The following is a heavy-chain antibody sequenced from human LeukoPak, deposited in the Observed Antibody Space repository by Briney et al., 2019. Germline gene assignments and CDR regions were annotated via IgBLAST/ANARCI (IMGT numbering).Heavy chain of an antibody. CDR2: IYHSGST. CDR1: GYSISSGYY. V-gene: IGHV4-38-2*02. CDR3: ARSTEEYYYDSSGYSV. J-gene: IGHJ4*02. D-gene: IGHD3-22*01. Sequence: PSETLSLTCTVSGYSISSGYYWGWIRQPPGKGLEWIGSIYHSGSTYYNPSLKSRVTISVDTSKNQFSLKLSSVTAADTAVYYCARSTEEYYYDSSGYSVWGQGTLVTVSS.